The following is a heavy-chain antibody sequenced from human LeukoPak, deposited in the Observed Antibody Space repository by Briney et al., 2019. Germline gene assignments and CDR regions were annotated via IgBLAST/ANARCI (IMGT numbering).Heavy chain of an antibody. V-gene: IGHV1-18*01. CDR1: GYTFTSYG. CDR3: ARGRGDIVVVPAAKSYYYYYMDV. CDR2: ISAYNGNT. Sequence: ASVKVSCKASGYTFTSYGISWVRQAPGQGLEWMGWISAYNGNTNYAQKLQGRVTMTTDTSTSTAYMELRSLRSDDTAVYYCARGRGDIVVVPAAKSYYYYYMDVWGKGTTVTISS. D-gene: IGHD2-2*01. J-gene: IGHJ6*03.